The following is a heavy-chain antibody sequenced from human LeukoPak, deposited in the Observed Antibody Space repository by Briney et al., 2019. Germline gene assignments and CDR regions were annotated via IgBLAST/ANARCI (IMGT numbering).Heavy chain of an antibody. CDR3: ASPGYCSGGSCSRWFDP. CDR2: INHSGST. V-gene: IGHV4-34*01. D-gene: IGHD2-15*01. J-gene: IGHJ5*02. CDR1: GGSFSGYY. Sequence: PSETLSLTCAVYGGSFSGYYWSWIRQPPGKGLEWIGEINHSGSTNYNPSLKSRVTISVDTSKNQFSLKLSSVTAADTAVYYCASPGYCSGGSCSRWFDPWGQGTLVTVSS.